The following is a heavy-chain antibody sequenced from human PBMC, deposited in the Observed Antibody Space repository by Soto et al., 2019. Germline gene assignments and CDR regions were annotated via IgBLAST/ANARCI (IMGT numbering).Heavy chain of an antibody. V-gene: IGHV1-46*04. CDR2: INPSGIST. D-gene: IGHD2-15*01. Sequence: ASVKVSGKTSGYAFTNYYIHWARQAPGQGLEWMGVINPSGISTTYAQKLQGRVTMTRDTSTSTVYMDLSSLRPEDTAVYFCARVPVSYRAPCSGGSCYLFDYCRQVTLVAFSS. CDR3: ARVPVSYRAPCSGGSCYLFDY. CDR1: GYAFTNYY. J-gene: IGHJ4*02.